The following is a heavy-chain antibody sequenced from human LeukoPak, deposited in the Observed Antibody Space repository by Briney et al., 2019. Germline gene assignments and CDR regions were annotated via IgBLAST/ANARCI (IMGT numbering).Heavy chain of an antibody. CDR3: ARLRRYSFDY. CDR1: GGSISSGGYS. Sequence: SETLSLTCAVSGGSISSGGYSWSWIRQPPGKGLEWIGYIYHSGSTYYNPSLKSRVTISVDRSKNQFSLKLSSVTAADTAVYYCARLRRYSFDYWGQGTLVTVSS. J-gene: IGHJ4*02. CDR2: IYHSGST. D-gene: IGHD5-12*01. V-gene: IGHV4-30-2*01.